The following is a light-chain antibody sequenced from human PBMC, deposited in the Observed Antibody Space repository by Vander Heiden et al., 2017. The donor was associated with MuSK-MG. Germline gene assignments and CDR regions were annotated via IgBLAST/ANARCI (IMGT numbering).Light chain of an antibody. Sequence: EIVLTQSPGTLSLSPGERATLSCRGSQSVSSSYLAWYQQKPGQAPRLLIYGASSRATGIPDRFSGSGSGTDFTLTISRLEPEDFAVYYCQQYGSSPGTFGGGTKVXIK. V-gene: IGKV3-20*01. CDR1: QSVSSSY. CDR3: QQYGSSPGT. J-gene: IGKJ4*01. CDR2: GAS.